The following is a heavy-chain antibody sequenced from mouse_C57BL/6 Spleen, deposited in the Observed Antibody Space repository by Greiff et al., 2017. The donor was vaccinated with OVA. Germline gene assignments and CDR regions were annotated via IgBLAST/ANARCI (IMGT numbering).Heavy chain of an antibody. V-gene: IGHV1-7*01. Sequence: VQLQQPGAELVKPGASVKMSCKASGYTFTSYWMHWVKQRPGQGLEWIGYINPSSGYTKYNQKFKDKATLTADKSSSTAYMQLSSLTYEDSAVYYCAPMDSNYVHWYFDVWGTGTTVTVSS. D-gene: IGHD2-5*01. CDR3: APMDSNYVHWYFDV. CDR1: GYTFTSYW. CDR2: INPSSGYT. J-gene: IGHJ1*03.